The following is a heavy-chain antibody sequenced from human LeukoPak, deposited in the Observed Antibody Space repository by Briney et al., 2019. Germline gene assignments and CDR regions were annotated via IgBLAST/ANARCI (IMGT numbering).Heavy chain of an antibody. J-gene: IGHJ4*02. CDR2: INPNSGGT. CDR3: ARDLALTYYDILTGYYNVDY. V-gene: IGHV1-2*02. D-gene: IGHD3-9*01. Sequence: ASVKVSCKASGYTFTGYYMHWVRQAPGQGLEWMGWINPNSGGTNYVQKFQARVTMTRDTSISTAYMELSRLRSDDTAVYYCARDLALTYYDILTGYYNVDYWGQGTLVTVSS. CDR1: GYTFTGYY.